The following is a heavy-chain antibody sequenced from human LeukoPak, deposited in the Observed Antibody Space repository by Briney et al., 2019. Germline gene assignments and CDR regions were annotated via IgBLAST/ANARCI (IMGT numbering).Heavy chain of an antibody. CDR2: ISSGGSGT. CDR1: GFTFSSYA. CDR3: AKRDSSGWYSLDY. Sequence: GGSLRLSCATSGFTFSSYAMSWVRQALGKGLEWVSSISSGGSGTYYADSVKGRFTISRDKSKNTLYLQMNSLRAEDTAAYYCAKRDSSGWYSLDYWGQGTLVTVS. D-gene: IGHD6-19*01. V-gene: IGHV3-23*01. J-gene: IGHJ4*02.